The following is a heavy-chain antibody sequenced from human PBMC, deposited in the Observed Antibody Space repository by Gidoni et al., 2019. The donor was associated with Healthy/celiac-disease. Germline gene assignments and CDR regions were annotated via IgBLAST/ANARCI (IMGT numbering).Heavy chain of an antibody. Sequence: QVQLQESGPGLVKPSQTLSLTCTVSGGSISSGGYYWSWIRQHPGKGLEWIGYLYYSGSTYYNPSLKSRVTISVDTSKNQFSLKLSSVTAADTAVYYCASRVCSGGSCYINYWGQGTLVTVSS. J-gene: IGHJ4*02. V-gene: IGHV4-31*03. CDR1: GGSISSGGYY. CDR3: ASRVCSGGSCYINY. CDR2: LYYSGST. D-gene: IGHD2-15*01.